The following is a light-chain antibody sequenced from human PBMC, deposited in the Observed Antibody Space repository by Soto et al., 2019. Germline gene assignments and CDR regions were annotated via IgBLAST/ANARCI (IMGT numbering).Light chain of an antibody. V-gene: IGKV3-11*01. CDR3: HQRYHWPPLT. J-gene: IGKJ4*01. Sequence: PGATGTLPCRPSQSAVRYVAWYQPKPGQAPSLLIYDATIRASGIPARFSGSGSGTDFSLTISSLEPEDFAVYYCHQRYHWPPLTFGGGTKVEVK. CDR1: QSAVRY. CDR2: DAT.